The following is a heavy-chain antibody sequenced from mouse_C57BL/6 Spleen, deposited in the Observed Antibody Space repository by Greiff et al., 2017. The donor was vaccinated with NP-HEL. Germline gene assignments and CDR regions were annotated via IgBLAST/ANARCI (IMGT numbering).Heavy chain of an antibody. D-gene: IGHD2-5*01. CDR3: ARTSNYPYAMDY. Sequence: VQLQQSGPELVKPGASVKISCKASGYSFTGYYMNWVKQSPEKSLEWIGEINPSTGGTTYNQKFKAKATLTVDKSSSTAYMQLKSLTSEDSAVYYCARTSNYPYAMDYWGQGTSVTVSS. CDR2: INPSTGGT. CDR1: GYSFTGYY. J-gene: IGHJ4*01. V-gene: IGHV1-42*01.